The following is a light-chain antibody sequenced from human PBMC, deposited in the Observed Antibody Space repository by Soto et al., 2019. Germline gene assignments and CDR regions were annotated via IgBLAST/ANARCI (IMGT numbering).Light chain of an antibody. V-gene: IGKV1-5*03. CDR2: KAS. Sequence: DIQMTQSPSTLSASVGDRVTITCRASQSISSWLAWYQQKPGKAPKLLIYKASSLESGVPSRFSGSGSGTEFTLSICSFQPDDFATYYCQQYNSYSQTFGQGTKV. J-gene: IGKJ1*01. CDR1: QSISSW. CDR3: QQYNSYSQT.